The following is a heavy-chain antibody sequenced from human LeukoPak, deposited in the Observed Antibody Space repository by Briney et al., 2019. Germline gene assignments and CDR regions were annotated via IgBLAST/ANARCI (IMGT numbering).Heavy chain of an antibody. Sequence: PGESLKISCKGSGYSFSNYWIAWVRQMPGKGLEWMGIIYPGDSDTRYSPSFQGQVTISVDKSISTAYLQWSSLEASDTAIYYCARQDGYGLYYFDYWGQGTLVTVSS. D-gene: IGHD5-18*01. J-gene: IGHJ4*02. V-gene: IGHV5-51*01. CDR3: ARQDGYGLYYFDY. CDR2: IYPGDSDT. CDR1: GYSFSNYW.